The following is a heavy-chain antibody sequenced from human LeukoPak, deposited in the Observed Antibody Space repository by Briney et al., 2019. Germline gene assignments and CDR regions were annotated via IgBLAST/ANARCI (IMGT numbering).Heavy chain of an antibody. CDR3: ARSRQCSGGSCYRAVFDY. Sequence: SETLSLTCAVYGGSFSGYYWSWIRQPPGKGLEWIGEINHSGSTNYNPSLKSRVTISVDTSKNQFSLKLSSVTAADTAVYYCARSRQCSGGSCYRAVFDYWGQGTLVTVSS. J-gene: IGHJ4*02. CDR1: GGSFSGYY. D-gene: IGHD2-15*01. V-gene: IGHV4-34*01. CDR2: INHSGST.